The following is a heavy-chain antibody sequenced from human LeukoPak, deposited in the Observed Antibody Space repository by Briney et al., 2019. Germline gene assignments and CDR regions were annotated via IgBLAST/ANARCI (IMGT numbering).Heavy chain of an antibody. D-gene: IGHD1-26*01. CDR3: ARTYRPRGGYLDY. J-gene: IGHJ4*02. Sequence: PGASLRLSCAASGFTFSNYGMHWVRQAPGKGLEWVAVISNDGRNKYYADSVKGRFTISRDNAKNTQHLERNSLRAEDTAVYYCARTYRPRGGYLDYWGQGALVRLST. CDR2: ISNDGRNK. V-gene: IGHV3-30*19. CDR1: GFTFSNYG.